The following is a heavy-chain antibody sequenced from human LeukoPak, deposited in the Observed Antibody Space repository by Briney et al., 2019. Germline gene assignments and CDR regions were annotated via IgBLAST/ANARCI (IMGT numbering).Heavy chain of an antibody. J-gene: IGHJ6*02. D-gene: IGHD6-19*01. CDR2: IKQEGSEK. CDR3: ARAPSGWTYYYYGMDV. Sequence: PGGSRRLACAASGFTFSSFWMSWVRQAPGKGLEWVATIKQEGSEKYYGDSGKGRFTIWRDNAKNSLYLQMNSLRAEDTAVYYCARAPSGWTYYYYGMDVWGQGTTVTVSS. V-gene: IGHV3-7*01. CDR1: GFTFSSFW.